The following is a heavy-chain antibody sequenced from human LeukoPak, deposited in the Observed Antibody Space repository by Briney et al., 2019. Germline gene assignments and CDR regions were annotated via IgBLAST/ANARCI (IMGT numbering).Heavy chain of an antibody. CDR3: ADLGITMVGGV. J-gene: IGHJ3*01. D-gene: IGHD3-10*02. V-gene: IGHV3-48*03. CDR2: ISSSGSTI. CDR1: GFTFSSYE. Sequence: GGSLSLSCAASGFTFSSYEMNWVRQAPGKGLEWVSYISSSGSTIYYADSVKGGFTSSRTNAKNSLILQRTSLRAETPAVYYCADLGITMVGGVWSK.